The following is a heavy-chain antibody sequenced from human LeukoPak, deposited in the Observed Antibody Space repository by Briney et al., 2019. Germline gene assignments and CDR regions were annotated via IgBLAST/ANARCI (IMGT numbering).Heavy chain of an antibody. CDR2: INHSGST. D-gene: IGHD3-3*01. CDR1: GGSFSGYY. Sequence: SETLSLTCAVYGGSFSGYYWSWIRQPPGKGLEWIGEINHSGSTNYNPSLKSRVTISVDTSKNQFSLKLSSVTAADMAVYYCARTARVAHYYYYMDVWGKGTTVTVSS. J-gene: IGHJ6*03. CDR3: ARTARVAHYYYYMDV. V-gene: IGHV4-34*01.